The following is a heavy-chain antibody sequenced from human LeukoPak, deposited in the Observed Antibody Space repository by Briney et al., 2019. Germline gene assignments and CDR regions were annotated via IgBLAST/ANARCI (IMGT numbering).Heavy chain of an antibody. CDR2: INPDGSAK. CDR1: VFTFSTSW. J-gene: IGHJ4*02. Sequence: PWGSLRLSCAASVFTFSTSWMTWVRQAPGKGLEWVANINPDGSAKNYVGFVQGRFTISRDNAKNSVYLQMSSLRAEDTAVYFCARDVAYNAFDYWGQGTLVTVSS. V-gene: IGHV3-7*01. CDR3: ARDVAYNAFDY. D-gene: IGHD1-14*01.